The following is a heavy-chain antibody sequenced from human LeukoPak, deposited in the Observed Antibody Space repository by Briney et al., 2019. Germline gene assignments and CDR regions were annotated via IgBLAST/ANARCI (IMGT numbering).Heavy chain of an antibody. CDR3: ARANSVGGIAWWFDP. D-gene: IGHD1-26*01. CDR2: INPTGTRT. Sequence: ASVKVSCKASGYTFINHWMHWVRQAPGQGLEWVGLINPTGTRTLYAQKFQGRITLTRDMSTTTDYMELSSLTSEDTAVYYCARANSVGGIAWWFDPWGQGTLVTVSS. J-gene: IGHJ5*02. V-gene: IGHV1-46*01. CDR1: GYTFINHW.